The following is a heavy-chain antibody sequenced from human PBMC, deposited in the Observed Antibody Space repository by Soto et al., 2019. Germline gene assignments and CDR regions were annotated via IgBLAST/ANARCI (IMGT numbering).Heavy chain of an antibody. D-gene: IGHD3-22*01. Sequence: SVKVSCKASGGTFSSYAISWVRQAPGQGLEWMGGIIPIFGTANYAQKFQGRVTITADESTSTAYMELSSLRSEDTAAYYCASPPRDSSGYYYFWGQGTLVTVSS. CDR1: GGTFSSYA. V-gene: IGHV1-69*13. J-gene: IGHJ4*02. CDR3: ASPPRDSSGYYYF. CDR2: IIPIFGTA.